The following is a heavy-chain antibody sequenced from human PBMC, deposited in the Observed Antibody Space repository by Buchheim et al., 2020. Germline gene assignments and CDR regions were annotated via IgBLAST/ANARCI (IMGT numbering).Heavy chain of an antibody. CDR2: ISSTSSSI. J-gene: IGHJ4*02. D-gene: IGHD2/OR15-2a*01. CDR1: GLPFSIST. CDR3: ARLTFKGGKYPLGADY. V-gene: IGHV3-21*01. Sequence: EVQLVESGGGLVKPGGSLRLSCAASGLPFSISTMNWVRQAPGKGLEWVSSISSTSSSIYYADSVKGRFTISRDNAKNSLDLQMNSLRAEDTAVYYCARLTFKGGKYPLGADYWGQETL.